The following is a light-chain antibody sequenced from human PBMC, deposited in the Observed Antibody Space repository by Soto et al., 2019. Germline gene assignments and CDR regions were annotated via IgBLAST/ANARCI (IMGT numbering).Light chain of an antibody. CDR1: SSNIGSNT. Sequence: QSVLTQPPSASGTPGPRVTISCSGSSSNIGSNTVNWYQQLPGTAPKLLIYSNNQRPSGVPDRFSGSKSGTSASLAISGLQSEYEADYYCAAWDDSLNGVVFGGGIQLTVL. J-gene: IGLJ2*01. CDR3: AAWDDSLNGVV. V-gene: IGLV1-44*01. CDR2: SNN.